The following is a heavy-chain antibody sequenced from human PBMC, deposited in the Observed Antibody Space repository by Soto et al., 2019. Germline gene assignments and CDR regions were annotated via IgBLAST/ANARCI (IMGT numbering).Heavy chain of an antibody. CDR1: GFTFDDYA. Sequence: EVQLVESGGGLVQPGRSLRLSCAASGFTFDDYAMHWVRQAPGKGLEWVSGISWNSGSIGYADSVKGRFTISRDNAKNSLYLQMNSLRAEDTALYYCAKVIRELSHYWYFDLWGRGTLVTVSS. CDR2: ISWNSGSI. D-gene: IGHD3-16*02. CDR3: AKVIRELSHYWYFDL. J-gene: IGHJ2*01. V-gene: IGHV3-9*01.